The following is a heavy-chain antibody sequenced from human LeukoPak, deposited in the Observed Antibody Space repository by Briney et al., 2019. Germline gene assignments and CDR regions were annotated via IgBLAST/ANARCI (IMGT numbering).Heavy chain of an antibody. Sequence: GGSLRLSCAASGFTFSSNAMTWVRQAPGKGLECVSAITGSGGTTYYADSVKGRFSISRDNSKNTVYLQLNSLRAEDTAVYYCARDLREHGVFDIWGQGTLVTVSS. CDR3: ARDLREHGVFDI. D-gene: IGHD1-26*01. V-gene: IGHV3-23*01. CDR2: ITGSGGTT. J-gene: IGHJ3*02. CDR1: GFTFSSNA.